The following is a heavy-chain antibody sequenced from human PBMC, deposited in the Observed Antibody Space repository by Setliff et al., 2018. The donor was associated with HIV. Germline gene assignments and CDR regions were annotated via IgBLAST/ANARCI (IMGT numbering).Heavy chain of an antibody. J-gene: IGHJ4*02. CDR3: ARGSYGSGTYDY. Sequence: NPSETLSLTCTVSGGSISSYYWSWIRQPPGKALEWIGYIYTSGSTNCNPSLKSRVTISIDTSKKQFSLRLTSVTAADSAVYYCARGSYGSGTYDYWGQGTLVTVSS. CDR1: GGSISSYY. D-gene: IGHD3-10*01. CDR2: IYTSGST. V-gene: IGHV4-4*08.